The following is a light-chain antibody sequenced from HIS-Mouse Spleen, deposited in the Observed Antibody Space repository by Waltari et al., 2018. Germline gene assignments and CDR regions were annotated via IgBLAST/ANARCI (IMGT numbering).Light chain of an antibody. CDR3: QQYGSSPSWT. V-gene: IGKV3-20*01. Sequence: EIVLTQSPGTLSLSPGERATLSRRASQSVSSSYLAWYQQKPGQAPRLLIYGASSRATGIPDRFSGSGSGTDFTLTISRLEPEDFAVYYCQQYGSSPSWTFGQATKVEIK. J-gene: IGKJ1*01. CDR2: GAS. CDR1: QSVSSSY.